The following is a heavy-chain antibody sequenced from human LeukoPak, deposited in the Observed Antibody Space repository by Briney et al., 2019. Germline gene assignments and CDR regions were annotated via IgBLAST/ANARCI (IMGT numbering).Heavy chain of an antibody. V-gene: IGHV3-74*01. CDR1: GFTFSRYW. CDR2: INSDGSST. Sequence: PGGSLRLSCAASGFTFSRYWMHWVRQAPGKGLVWVSRINSDGSSTSYADSVKGRFTISRDNAKNTLYLQMNSLRAEDTAVYYCASGWYEDGRDDYWGQGTLVTVSS. D-gene: IGHD6-19*01. J-gene: IGHJ4*02. CDR3: ASGWYEDGRDDY.